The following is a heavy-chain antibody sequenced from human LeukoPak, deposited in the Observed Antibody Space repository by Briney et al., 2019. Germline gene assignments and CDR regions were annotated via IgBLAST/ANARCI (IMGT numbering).Heavy chain of an antibody. Sequence: ASVKVSCKASGYTFTSYDINWVRQDTGQGLEWMGWMNPNSGNTGYAQKFQGRVTITRNTSISTAYMELSGLRSEDTAVYYCARGRVEFDYWGQGTLVTVSS. CDR1: GYTFTSYD. J-gene: IGHJ4*02. CDR3: ARGRVEFDY. D-gene: IGHD3-10*01. V-gene: IGHV1-8*03. CDR2: MNPNSGNT.